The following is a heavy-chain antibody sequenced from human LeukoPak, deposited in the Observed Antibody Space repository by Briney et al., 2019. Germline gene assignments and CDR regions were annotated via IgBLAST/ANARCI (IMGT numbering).Heavy chain of an antibody. J-gene: IGHJ4*01. CDR3: AGLAAADNFDY. V-gene: IGHV1-46*01. CDR1: GYTFTGYY. Sequence: ASVKVSCTASGYTFTGYYMHWVRQAPGQGLEWMGIINPTGGSTSYAQKFQGRVAMTRDKSTSTVYMELSSLRSEDTAVYYCAGLAAADNFDYWGQEPWSPSPQ. CDR2: INPTGGST. D-gene: IGHD6-13*01.